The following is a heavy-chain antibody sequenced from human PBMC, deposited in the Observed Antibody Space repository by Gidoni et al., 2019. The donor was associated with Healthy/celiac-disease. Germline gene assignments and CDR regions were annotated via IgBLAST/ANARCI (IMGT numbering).Heavy chain of an antibody. CDR1: GGSISSGGYY. D-gene: IGHD3-10*01. CDR2: IYYSGST. CDR3: GRGYGSGSLDAFDI. Sequence: QVQLQESGPGLVKPSQTLSPTCTVSGGSISSGGYYWSWIRQHPGKGLAWIGYIYYSGSTYYNPSLKSRVTISVDTSKNQFSLKLSSVTAADTAVYYCGRGYGSGSLDAFDIWGQGTMVTVS. V-gene: IGHV4-31*02. J-gene: IGHJ3*02.